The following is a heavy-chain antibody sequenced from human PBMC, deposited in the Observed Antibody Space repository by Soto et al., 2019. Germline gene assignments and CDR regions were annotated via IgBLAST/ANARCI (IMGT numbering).Heavy chain of an antibody. CDR2: IYYSGST. D-gene: IGHD1-26*01. J-gene: IGHJ6*02. CDR1: GGSISSYY. V-gene: IGHV4-59*01. CDR3: ARDPGSSTLRAYYYYGMDV. Sequence: SETLSLTCTVSGGSISSYYWSWIRQPPGKGLEWIGYIYYSGSTNYNPSLKSRVTISVDTSKNQFSLKLSSVTAADTAVYYCARDPGSSTLRAYYYYGMDVWGQGTTVTSP.